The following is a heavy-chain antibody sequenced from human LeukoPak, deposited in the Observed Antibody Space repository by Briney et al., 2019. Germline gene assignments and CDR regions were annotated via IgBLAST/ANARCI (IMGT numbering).Heavy chain of an antibody. CDR2: IYTSGST. D-gene: IGHD3-22*01. J-gene: IGHJ3*02. V-gene: IGHV4-4*07. Sequence: SETLSLTCTVSGGSISSYYWSWIRQPAGRGLEWIGRIYTSGSTNYNPSLKSRVTMSVDTSKNQFSLKLSSVTAADTAVYYCAASDMYYYDSRGAFDIWGQGTMVTVSS. CDR3: AASDMYYYDSRGAFDI. CDR1: GGSISSYY.